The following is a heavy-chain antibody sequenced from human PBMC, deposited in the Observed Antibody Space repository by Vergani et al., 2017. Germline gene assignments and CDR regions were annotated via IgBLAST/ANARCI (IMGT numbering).Heavy chain of an antibody. CDR1: GFTFSSYA. V-gene: IGHV3-30-3*01. D-gene: IGHD3-16*01. Sequence: VQLLESGGGLVQPGGSLRLSCAASGFTFSSYAMSWVRQAPGKGLEWVAVISYDGSNKYYADSVKGRFTISRDNSKNTLYLQMNSLRAEDTAVYFCAKGASGANCPRGCRNWFDPWGQGTLVTVSS. CDR2: ISYDGSNK. CDR3: AKGASGANCPRGCRNWFDP. J-gene: IGHJ5*02.